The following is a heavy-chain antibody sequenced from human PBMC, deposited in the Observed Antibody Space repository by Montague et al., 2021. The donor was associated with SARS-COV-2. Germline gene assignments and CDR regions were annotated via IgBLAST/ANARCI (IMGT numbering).Heavy chain of an antibody. D-gene: IGHD1-26*01. Sequence: SLRLSCAASGFTFSSYAMHWFRQAPVKGLEWVAVISYDGSNKYYADFVKGRFTISRDNSKNTLYLQMNSLRAEDTAVYYCARPYSGSYYGYFDYWGQGTLVTVSS. CDR1: GFTFSSYA. CDR2: ISYDGSNK. CDR3: ARPYSGSYYGYFDY. J-gene: IGHJ4*02. V-gene: IGHV3-30-3*01.